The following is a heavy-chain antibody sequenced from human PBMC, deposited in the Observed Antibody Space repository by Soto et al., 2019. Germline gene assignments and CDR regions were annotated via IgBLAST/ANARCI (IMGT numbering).Heavy chain of an antibody. J-gene: IGHJ4*02. CDR2: IYYSGST. D-gene: IGHD3-22*01. Sequence: SETLSLTCAVSGYSISSSNWWGWIRQHPQKGLEWIGHIYYSGSTYYNPSLKSRVTVSVDTSKNQFSLKLSSVTAADTAVYYCAREYYYDSSGFDYWGQGTLVTVSS. V-gene: IGHV4-28*03. CDR1: GYSISSSNW. CDR3: AREYYYDSSGFDY.